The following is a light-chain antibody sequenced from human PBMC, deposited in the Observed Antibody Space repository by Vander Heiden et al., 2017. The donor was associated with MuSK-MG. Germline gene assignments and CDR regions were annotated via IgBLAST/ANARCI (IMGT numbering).Light chain of an antibody. V-gene: IGKV1-NL1*01. Sequence: DIQMNQSPSSLSASVGDRVTITCRASQNSVNSLAWYQKKPGKAPKLLVYGEYSGSGSGTDYTLTISSLQPEDFATFYCQQDDSTPFTFGQGTKMDIK. CDR3: QQDDSTPFT. CDR2: GE. CDR1: QNSVNS. J-gene: IGKJ2*01.